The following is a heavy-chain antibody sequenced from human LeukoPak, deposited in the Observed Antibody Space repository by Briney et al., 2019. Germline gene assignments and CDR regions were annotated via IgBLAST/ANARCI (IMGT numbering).Heavy chain of an antibody. V-gene: IGHV3-74*01. CDR1: GFTFSNAW. J-gene: IGHJ4*02. D-gene: IGHD5-18*01. Sequence: GGSLRLSCAASGFTFSNAWMSWVRQAPGKGLVWVSRINSDGSSTNYADSVKGRFTISRDNAKNTLYLQMNSLRAEDTAVYYCARGYSYGSLMATKSYFDYWGQGTLVTVSS. CDR3: ARGYSYGSLMATKSYFDY. CDR2: INSDGSST.